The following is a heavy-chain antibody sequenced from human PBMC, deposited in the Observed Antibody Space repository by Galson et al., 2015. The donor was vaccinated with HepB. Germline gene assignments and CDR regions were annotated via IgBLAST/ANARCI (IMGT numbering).Heavy chain of an antibody. V-gene: IGHV3-48*02. CDR1: GFSFTTYG. D-gene: IGHD6-25*01. J-gene: IGHJ4*02. CDR3: ARDLPFSSGEKKGFDY. CDR2: IDGSGTTI. Sequence: SLRLSCAASGFSFTTYGMNWVRQAPGKGLEWISYIDGSGTTIYYADSVKGRFTISRDNAKNSLYQQMDTVRDDDTAVYYCARDLPFSSGEKKGFDYWGQGKLVIVSS.